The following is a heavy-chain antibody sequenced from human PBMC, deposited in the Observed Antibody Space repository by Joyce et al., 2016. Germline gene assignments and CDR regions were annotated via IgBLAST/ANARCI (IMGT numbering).Heavy chain of an antibody. CDR2: IDPRDSYT. CDR3: ARHVTDWFDP. D-gene: IGHD3-10*02. Sequence: EVQLVQSGAEVKKPGESLRISCKGSGYSFTSHWISWVRQMPWKGLEWMGRIDPRDSYTDYSPSFEGHVTISVDKTISAAYLQWSSLRASDTAIYYCARHVTDWFDPWGQGTLVTVSS. J-gene: IGHJ5*02. CDR1: GYSFTSHW. V-gene: IGHV5-10-1*03.